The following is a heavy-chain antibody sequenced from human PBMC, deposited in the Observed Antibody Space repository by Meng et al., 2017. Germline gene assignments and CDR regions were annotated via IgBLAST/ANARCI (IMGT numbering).Heavy chain of an antibody. Sequence: VWRGGSGGGLVGPGWSLGLSCAASEFTCSICAMSWVRQAPGKGLEWVSGISGNGGSTFYADSVKGRFTISRDNSKNTLYLQMNSLRVEDTALYYCAKLGSDYWGQGTLVTVSS. J-gene: IGHJ4*02. D-gene: IGHD7-27*01. CDR3: AKLGSDY. V-gene: IGHV3-23*04. CDR2: ISGNGGST. CDR1: EFTCSICA.